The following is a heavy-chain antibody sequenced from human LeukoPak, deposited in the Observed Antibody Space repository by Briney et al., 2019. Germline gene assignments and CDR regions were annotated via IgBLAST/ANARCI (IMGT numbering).Heavy chain of an antibody. V-gene: IGHV4-4*02. CDR3: ARRFYFDSSGYYVY. J-gene: IGHJ4*02. CDR2: IYYSGST. CDR1: GGSISSSNW. Sequence: SGTLSLTCAVSGGSISSSNWWSWVRQPPGKGLEWIGYIYYSGSTYYNPSLKSRVTISVDTSKNQFSLKLSSVTAADTAVYYCARRFYFDSSGYYVYWGQGTLVTVSS. D-gene: IGHD3-22*01.